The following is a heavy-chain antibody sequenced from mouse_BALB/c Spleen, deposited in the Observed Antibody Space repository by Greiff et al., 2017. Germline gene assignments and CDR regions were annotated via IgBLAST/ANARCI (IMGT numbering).Heavy chain of an antibody. J-gene: IGHJ2*01. CDR3: ARREIYYFDY. CDR2: INPSTGYT. Sequence: QVQLQQSGAELAKPGASVKMSCKASGYTFTSYWMHWVKQRPGQGLEWIGYINPSTGYTEYNQKFKDKATLTADKSSSTAYMQLSSLTSEDSAVYYCARREIYYFDYWGQGTTLTVSS. CDR1: GYTFTSYW. V-gene: IGHV1-7*01.